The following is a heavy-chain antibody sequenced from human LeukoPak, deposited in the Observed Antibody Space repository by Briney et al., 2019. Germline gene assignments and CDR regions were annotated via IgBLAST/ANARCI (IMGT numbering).Heavy chain of an antibody. Sequence: ASVKVSCKVSGYTLTELSMHWVRQAPGKGLEWMGGFDPEDGETIYAQKFQGRVAMTEDTSTDTAYMELSSLRSEDTAVYYCATYPITYHYGSGSPYYFDYWGQGTLVTVSS. J-gene: IGHJ4*02. D-gene: IGHD3-10*01. CDR3: ATYPITYHYGSGSPYYFDY. V-gene: IGHV1-24*01. CDR1: GYTLTELS. CDR2: FDPEDGET.